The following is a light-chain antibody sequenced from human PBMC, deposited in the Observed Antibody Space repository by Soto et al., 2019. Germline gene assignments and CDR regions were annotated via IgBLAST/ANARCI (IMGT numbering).Light chain of an antibody. CDR3: QQYDNLGYT. CDR1: QDISNY. CDR2: DAS. Sequence: DIQMTQSPSSLSASLVDRVTITCQASQDISNYLNWYQQKPGKAPKLLIYDASNLETGVPSRFSGSGSGTDFTFTISSLQPEDIATYYCQQYDNLGYTFGQGTRLEIK. V-gene: IGKV1-33*01. J-gene: IGKJ5*01.